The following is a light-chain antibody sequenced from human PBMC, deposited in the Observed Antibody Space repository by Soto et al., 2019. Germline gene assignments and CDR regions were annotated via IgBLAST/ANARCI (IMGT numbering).Light chain of an antibody. CDR1: SSNIASNY. V-gene: IGLV1-51*01. CDR3: GTWDSSLSGGV. J-gene: IGLJ1*01. CDR2: DDN. Sequence: QSVLTQPPSVSGAPGQRVTISCSGTSSNIASNYVSWYQQFPGTAPRLLIYDDNKRPSGIPDRFSASKSGTSATLGISGLQSGDEADYYCGTWDSSLSGGVFGTGTQLTVL.